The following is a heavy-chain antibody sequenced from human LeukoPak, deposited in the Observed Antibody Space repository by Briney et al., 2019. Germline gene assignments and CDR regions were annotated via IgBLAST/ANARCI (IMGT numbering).Heavy chain of an antibody. CDR2: IRYDGSNK. CDR1: GFTFSSYG. J-gene: IGHJ3*02. D-gene: IGHD2-8*01. CDR3: ARDLPNVLMVYASQVDAFDI. V-gene: IGHV3-30*02. Sequence: QAGGSLRLSCAASGFTFSSYGMHWVRQAPGKGLEWVAFIRYDGSNKYHADSVKGRFTISRDNSKNTLYLQMNSLRAEDTAVYYCARDLPNVLMVYASQVDAFDIWGQGTMVTVSS.